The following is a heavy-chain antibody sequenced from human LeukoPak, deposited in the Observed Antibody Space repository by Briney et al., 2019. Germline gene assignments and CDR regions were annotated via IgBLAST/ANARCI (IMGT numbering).Heavy chain of an antibody. CDR2: ISSSGSTI. Sequence: GGSLRLSCAASGFTFSDYYMSWIRQAPGKGLEWVSYISSSGSTIYYADSVKGRFTISRDNAKNSLYLQMNSLRAEDTAVYYCARDMGLYDSSGYYPTTDYWGQAALVTDSS. J-gene: IGHJ4*02. V-gene: IGHV3-11*01. CDR1: GFTFSDYY. D-gene: IGHD3-22*01. CDR3: ARDMGLYDSSGYYPTTDY.